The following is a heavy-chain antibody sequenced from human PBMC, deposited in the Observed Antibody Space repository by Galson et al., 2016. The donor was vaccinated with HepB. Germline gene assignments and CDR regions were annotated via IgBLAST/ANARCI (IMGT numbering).Heavy chain of an antibody. CDR3: ARGRRSYGMDV. J-gene: IGHJ6*02. CDR2: IGSRGDT. Sequence: SLRLSCAPSGFTFSNYDMHWVRQPIGKGLEWVSGIGSRGDTYYPDSVKGRFTISRENAQNSFYLQLNSLRAEDTAVYYCARGRRSYGMDVWGQGTTVTV. CDR1: GFTFSNYD. V-gene: IGHV3-13*01.